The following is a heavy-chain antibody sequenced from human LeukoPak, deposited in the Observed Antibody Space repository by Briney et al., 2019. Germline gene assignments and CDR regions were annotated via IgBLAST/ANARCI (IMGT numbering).Heavy chain of an antibody. Sequence: GGSLRLSCAASGFTFSSYSVNWVRQAPGKGLEWVSYISDSGTTIYYADSVKGRFTISRSSAWSSLYLQMSSLSAEDTAVYYCARRTTIFGVGYYMDVWGKGTTVTVSS. V-gene: IGHV3-48*01. J-gene: IGHJ6*03. CDR1: GFTFSSYS. CDR2: ISDSGTTI. CDR3: ARRTTIFGVGYYMDV. D-gene: IGHD3-3*01.